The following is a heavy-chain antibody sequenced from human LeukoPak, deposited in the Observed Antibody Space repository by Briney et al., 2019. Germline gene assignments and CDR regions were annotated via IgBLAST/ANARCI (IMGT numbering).Heavy chain of an antibody. J-gene: IGHJ3*02. Sequence: GGSLRLSCAASGFTFSTYAMSWVRQAPGKGLEWVSTISKSGGDTYCANSVKGRFTISRDNSKNTLHLQMNSLRAEDSAVYSCAKAIDNNLTDPFDIWGRGTMVTVSS. CDR3: AKAIDNNLTDPFDI. CDR2: ISKSGGDT. CDR1: GFTFSTYA. D-gene: IGHD5-24*01. V-gene: IGHV3-23*01.